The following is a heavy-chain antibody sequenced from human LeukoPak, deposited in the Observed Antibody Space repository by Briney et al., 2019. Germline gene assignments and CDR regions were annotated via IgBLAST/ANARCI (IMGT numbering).Heavy chain of an antibody. J-gene: IGHJ5*02. Sequence: GGSLRLSCAASGFTFDDYAMHWVRQAPGKGLEGVSGISWNRGSIGYADSVKGRFTISRDNAKNSLYLQMNSLRAEDTALYYCAKGGCSSTSCYVDDPWGQGTLVTVSS. D-gene: IGHD2-2*01. CDR3: AKGGCSSTSCYVDDP. CDR1: GFTFDDYA. CDR2: ISWNRGSI. V-gene: IGHV3-9*01.